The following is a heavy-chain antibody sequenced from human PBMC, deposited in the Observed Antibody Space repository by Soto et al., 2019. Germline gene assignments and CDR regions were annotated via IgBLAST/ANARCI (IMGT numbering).Heavy chain of an antibody. J-gene: IGHJ3*02. CDR3: ARDRSDSSRADSFDI. V-gene: IGHV3-23*01. CDR1: GFTFNTYA. CDR2: ISGSGGST. D-gene: IGHD6-25*01. Sequence: GGSLRLSCAASGFTFNTYAMSWVRQAPGKGLEWVSAISGSGGSTHYADSVKGRFTISRDNSKNTVCLQMNSLRAEDTAVYYCARDRSDSSRADSFDIWGQGTMVTVSS.